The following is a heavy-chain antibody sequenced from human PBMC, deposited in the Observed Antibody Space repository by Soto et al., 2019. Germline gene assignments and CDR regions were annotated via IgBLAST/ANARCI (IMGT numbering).Heavy chain of an antibody. Sequence: QVQLVESGGGVVQPGRSLRLSCAASGFTFSSYAMHWVRQAPGKGLGWVAVISYDGSNKYYADSVKGRFTISRDNSKNTLYLQMNSLRAEDTAVYYCAMGGDYVGGYFQHWGQGTLVTVSS. CDR1: GFTFSSYA. CDR2: ISYDGSNK. D-gene: IGHD3-16*01. J-gene: IGHJ1*01. CDR3: AMGGDYVGGYFQH. V-gene: IGHV3-30-3*01.